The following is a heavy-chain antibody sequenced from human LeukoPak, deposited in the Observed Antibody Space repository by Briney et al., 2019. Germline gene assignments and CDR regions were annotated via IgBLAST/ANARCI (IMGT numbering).Heavy chain of an antibody. J-gene: IGHJ5*02. Sequence: SETLSLTCTVSGGSISSSSYYWGWIRQPPGKGLEWIGSIYYSGSTYYNPSLKSRVTISVDTSKNQFSLKLSSVTAADTAVYYCARERDGYKWNPWGQGTLVTVSS. CDR3: ARERDGYKWNP. CDR1: GGSISSSSYY. D-gene: IGHD5-24*01. CDR2: IYYSGST. V-gene: IGHV4-39*07.